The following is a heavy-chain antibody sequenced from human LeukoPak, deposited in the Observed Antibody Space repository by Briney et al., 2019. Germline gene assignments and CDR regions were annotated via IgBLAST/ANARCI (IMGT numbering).Heavy chain of an antibody. D-gene: IGHD3-22*01. CDR1: GFTFTNYA. CDR3: ASRDYYDSSGYYDAFDI. CDR2: ISGSGGNT. J-gene: IGHJ3*02. V-gene: IGHV3-23*01. Sequence: SGGSLRLSCAASGFTFTNYAMNWVRQAPGKGLEWVSVISGSGGNTYYADSVKGRFTISRDNSKNTLYLQMNSLRAEDTAVYYCASRDYYDSSGYYDAFDIWGQGTMVTVSS.